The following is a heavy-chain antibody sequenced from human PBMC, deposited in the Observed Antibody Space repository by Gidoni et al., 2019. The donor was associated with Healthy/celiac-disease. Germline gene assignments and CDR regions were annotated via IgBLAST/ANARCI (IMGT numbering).Heavy chain of an antibody. V-gene: IGHV4-34*01. Sequence: QVQLQQWGAGLLNPSATLSLTCAVYGGSFSGYYWSWIRQPPGKGLEWIGEINHSGSPNYNPSLKSRVTISVDTSKNQFSLKLSSVTAADTAVYYCARVDDYYYYGMDVWGQGTTVTVSS. J-gene: IGHJ6*02. CDR1: GGSFSGYY. CDR2: INHSGSP. CDR3: ARVDDYYYYGMDV.